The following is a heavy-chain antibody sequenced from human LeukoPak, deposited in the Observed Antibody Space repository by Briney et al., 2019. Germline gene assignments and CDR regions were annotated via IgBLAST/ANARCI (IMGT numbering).Heavy chain of an antibody. Sequence: GGSLRLSCTASGFTFGDYAMSWVRQAPGKGLEWVSAISNNGGYTYYADSVQGRFTISRDNSKSTLCLQMNSLRAEDTAVYYCAKQLGYCSDGSCYLPYWGQGTLVTVSS. J-gene: IGHJ4*02. V-gene: IGHV3-23*01. CDR2: ISNNGGYT. CDR3: AKQLGYCSDGSCYLPY. D-gene: IGHD2-15*01. CDR1: GFTFGDYA.